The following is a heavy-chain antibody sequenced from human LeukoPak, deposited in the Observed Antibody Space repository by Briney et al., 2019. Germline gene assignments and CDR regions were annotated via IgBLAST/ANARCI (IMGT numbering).Heavy chain of an antibody. V-gene: IGHV3-74*01. CDR3: ARDHVAVAGLFDY. D-gene: IGHD6-19*01. CDR1: GFTFSNYW. Sequence: PGGSLRLPCAASGFTFSNYWMHWVRQAPGKGLVWVSGINSDGSSTSYADSVKGRFTISRDNAKNTLYLQMNSLRAEDTAVYYCARDHVAVAGLFDYWGQGTLVTVSS. CDR2: INSDGSST. J-gene: IGHJ4*02.